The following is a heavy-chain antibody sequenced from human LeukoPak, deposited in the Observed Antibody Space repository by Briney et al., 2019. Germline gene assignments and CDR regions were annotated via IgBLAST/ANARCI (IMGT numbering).Heavy chain of an antibody. V-gene: IGHV3-49*04. D-gene: IGHD3-10*01. Sequence: GGSLRLSCTASGFTFGDYAMSWVRQAPGKGLEWVGFIRSKAYGGTTEYAASVKGRFTISRDDSKSIAYLQMNSLKTEDTAVYYCTRDGSGSYYNDVSDYWGQGTLVTVSS. CDR2: IRSKAYGGTT. CDR3: TRDGSGSYYNDVSDY. CDR1: GFTFGDYA. J-gene: IGHJ4*02.